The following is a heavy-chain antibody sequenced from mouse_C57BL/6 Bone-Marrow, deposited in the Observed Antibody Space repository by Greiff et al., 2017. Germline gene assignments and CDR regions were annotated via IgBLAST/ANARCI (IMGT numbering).Heavy chain of an antibody. V-gene: IGHV1-72*01. CDR2: IDPNSGGT. CDR1: GYTFTSYW. J-gene: IGHJ4*01. Sequence: VQLQQPGAELVKPGASVKLSCKASGYTFTSYWMHWVKQRLGRGLEWIGRIDPNSGGTKYNEQFKSKATLTVDKPSSTAYMQLSSLTSEDSTVYYSATYYSNFYYYAMDYWGQGTSVTVSS. D-gene: IGHD2-5*01. CDR3: ATYYSNFYYYAMDY.